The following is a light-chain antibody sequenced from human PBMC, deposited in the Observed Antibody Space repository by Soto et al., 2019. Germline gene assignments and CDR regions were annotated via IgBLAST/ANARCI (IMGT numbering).Light chain of an antibody. CDR3: QQYYSTPPT. Sequence: DTVMTRSPDSLAVSLGERATINCKSSQSVLYSSNNKNYLAWYQQKPGQPPKLLIYWASTRESGVPDRFSGSGSGTDFTLTISSLQAEDVAVYHCQQYYSTPPTFGGGTKVEIK. V-gene: IGKV4-1*01. J-gene: IGKJ4*01. CDR1: QSVLYSSNNKNY. CDR2: WAS.